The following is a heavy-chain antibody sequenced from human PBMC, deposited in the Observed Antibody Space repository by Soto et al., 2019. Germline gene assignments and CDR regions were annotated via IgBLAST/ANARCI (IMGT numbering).Heavy chain of an antibody. CDR3: DRDIFPRPTTYSVDAFDF. CDR1: GFTLSTFC. Sequence: EVQLVESGGGLVQPGGSLRLSCAASGFTLSTFCMTWVRQAPGKGLEWVANINGDGSVQNYVDTVEGRFTISRANATTSQYMQMDSIRAEGAAVYYCDRDIFPRPTTYSVDAFDFWGLGKMVTVSS. CDR2: INGDGSVQ. D-gene: IGHD3-9*01. J-gene: IGHJ3*01. V-gene: IGHV3-7*05.